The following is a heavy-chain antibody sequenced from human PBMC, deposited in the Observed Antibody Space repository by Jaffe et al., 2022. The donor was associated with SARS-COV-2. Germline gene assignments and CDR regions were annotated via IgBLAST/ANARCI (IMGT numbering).Heavy chain of an antibody. J-gene: IGHJ4*02. D-gene: IGHD1-26*01. CDR3: ASLYSGSAKTDY. CDR1: GFTFSSYA. CDR2: ISYDGSNK. Sequence: QVQLVESGGGVVQPGRSLRLSCAASGFTFSSYAMHWVRQAPGKGLEWVAVISYDGSNKYYADSVKGRFTISRDNSKNTLYLQMNSLRAEDTAVYYCASLYSGSAKTDYWGQGTLVTVSS. V-gene: IGHV3-30-3*01.